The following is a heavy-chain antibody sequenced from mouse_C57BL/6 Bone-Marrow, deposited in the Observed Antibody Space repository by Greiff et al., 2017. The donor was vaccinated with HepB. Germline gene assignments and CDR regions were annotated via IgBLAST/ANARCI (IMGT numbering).Heavy chain of an antibody. CDR3: ASRQLRLEAY. J-gene: IGHJ3*01. CDR1: GFTFSSYG. D-gene: IGHD3-2*02. CDR2: ISSGGSYT. Sequence: EVKLVESGGDLVKPGGSLKLSCAASGFTFSSYGMSWVRQTPDKRLEWVATISSGGSYTYYPDSVKGRFTISRDNAKNTLYLQMSSLKSGDTAMYYCASRQLRLEAYWGQGTLVTVSA. V-gene: IGHV5-6*02.